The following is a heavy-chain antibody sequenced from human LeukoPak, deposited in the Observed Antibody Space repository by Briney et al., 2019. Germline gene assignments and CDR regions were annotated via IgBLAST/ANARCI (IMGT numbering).Heavy chain of an antibody. CDR3: ARGQGSDY. CDR2: ISSSSGTI. V-gene: IGHV3-48*01. CDR1: GFIFSSYS. D-gene: IGHD6-6*01. J-gene: IGHJ4*02. Sequence: GGSLRLSCVASGFIFSSYSMNWVRQAPGKGLEWVSYISSSSGTISYADSVKGRFTISRDNAKNSLYLQMNSLRAEDTAVYYCARGQGSDYWGQGTLGTVSS.